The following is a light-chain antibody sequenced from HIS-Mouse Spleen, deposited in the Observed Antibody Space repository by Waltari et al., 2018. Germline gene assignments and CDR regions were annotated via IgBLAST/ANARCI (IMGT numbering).Light chain of an antibody. CDR1: QGISSY. V-gene: IGKV1-8*01. CDR2: AAS. Sequence: AIRMTQSPSSFSASTGNRVTITCRASQGISSYLAWYQQKPGTAPKLLIYAASTLQSGVPSRFRGSGSGTDFTLTISCLQSEDFATYYCQQYYSYLPITFGQGTRLEIK. J-gene: IGKJ5*01. CDR3: QQYYSYLPIT.